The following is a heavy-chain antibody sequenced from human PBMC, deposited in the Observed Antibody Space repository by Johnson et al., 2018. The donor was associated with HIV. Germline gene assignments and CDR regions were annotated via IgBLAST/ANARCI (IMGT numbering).Heavy chain of an antibody. CDR2: INWNGGST. CDR3: ARSRPYEGVPAATGAFDI. J-gene: IGHJ3*02. CDR1: GFTFSDDY. D-gene: IGHD2-2*01. V-gene: IGHV3-20*04. Sequence: VQLVESGGVLVKPGGSLRLSCAASGFTFSDDYMSWIRQAPGKGLEWVSGINWNGGSTAYADSVRGQFTISRDNAKNSLYLQMNSLRAEDTALYYCARSRPYEGVPAATGAFDIWGQGTMVTVSS.